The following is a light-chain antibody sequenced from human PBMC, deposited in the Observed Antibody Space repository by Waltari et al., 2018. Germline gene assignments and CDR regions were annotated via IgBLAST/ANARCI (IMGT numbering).Light chain of an antibody. CDR1: SNDVGVYNY. V-gene: IGLV2-14*03. J-gene: IGLJ2*01. CDR2: DVS. Sequence: QSALTQPASVSGSPGQSITISCTGTSNDVGVYNYVFCYQHLPGKAPKLIIYDVSRWPSGVSNRFSGSKSGNTASLTISGLQAEDEADYYCSSYTNTNTLVFGGGTKVTVL. CDR3: SSYTNTNTLV.